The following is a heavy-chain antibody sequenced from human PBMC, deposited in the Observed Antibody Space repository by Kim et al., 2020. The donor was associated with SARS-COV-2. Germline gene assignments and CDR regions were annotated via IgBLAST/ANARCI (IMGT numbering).Heavy chain of an antibody. D-gene: IGHD3-22*01. J-gene: IGHJ4*02. Sequence: NYAQKFQGRVTITADESTSTAYMELSSLRSEYTAVYYCAESSGYYSEFDYWGQGTLVTVSS. CDR3: AESSGYYSEFDY. V-gene: IGHV1-69*01.